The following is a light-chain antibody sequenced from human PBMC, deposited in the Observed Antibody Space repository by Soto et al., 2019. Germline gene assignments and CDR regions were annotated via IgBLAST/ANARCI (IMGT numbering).Light chain of an antibody. J-gene: IGKJ2*03. Sequence: ETVLTQSPGTLSLSPGERATLSCRASQSVSSRYLAWYQQKPGQAPRLLIYEASSRATGIPDRFSGSGSGTDFTLTISRLEPDDFAVYYCQQFGGSPRYSFGQGTKLEI. CDR3: QQFGGSPRYS. CDR1: QSVSSRY. V-gene: IGKV3-20*01. CDR2: EAS.